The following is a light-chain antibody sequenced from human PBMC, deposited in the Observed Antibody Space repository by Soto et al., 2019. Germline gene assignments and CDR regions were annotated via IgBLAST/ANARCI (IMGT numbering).Light chain of an antibody. CDR2: GTS. CDR1: QSVGNY. J-gene: IGKJ4*01. V-gene: IGKV3-11*01. Sequence: EIVLTQSPATLSLSPGERATLSCRASQSVGNYLVWYQQSPAQAPRLLIYGTSNRATGIPARFSGSGSGTDFTLTISSLEPEDFAVYYCQQRSSWPLTFGGGTKVEIK. CDR3: QQRSSWPLT.